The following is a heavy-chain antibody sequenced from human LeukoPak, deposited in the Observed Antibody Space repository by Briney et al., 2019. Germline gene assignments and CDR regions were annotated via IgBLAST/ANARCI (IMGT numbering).Heavy chain of an antibody. CDR3: ARDPVCDY. Sequence: GRSLRLSCAASGFTFDDYAMHWGRQAPGKGLEWVSGISWNSGSIGYADSVKGRFTISRDNAKNSLYLQMNSLRAEDTAVYYCARDPVCDYCGQGTLVTVSS. J-gene: IGHJ4*02. CDR2: ISWNSGSI. V-gene: IGHV3-9*01. CDR1: GFTFDDYA.